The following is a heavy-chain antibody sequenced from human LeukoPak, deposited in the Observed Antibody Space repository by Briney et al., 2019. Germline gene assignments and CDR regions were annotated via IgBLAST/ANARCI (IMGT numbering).Heavy chain of an antibody. CDR3: AKELIAAAGPTAYYYYGMDV. CDR2: IRYDGSNK. J-gene: IGHJ6*02. CDR1: GFTFSSYG. V-gene: IGHV3-30*02. Sequence: SGGSLRLSCAASGFTFSSYGMHWVRQAPGKGLEWVAFIRYDGSNKYYADSVKSRFTISRDNSKNTLYLQMNSLRAEDTAVYYCAKELIAAAGPTAYYYYGMDVWGQGTTVTVSS. D-gene: IGHD6-13*01.